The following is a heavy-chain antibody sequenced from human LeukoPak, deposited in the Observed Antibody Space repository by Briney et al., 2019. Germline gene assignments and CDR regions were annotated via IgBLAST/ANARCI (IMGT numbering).Heavy chain of an antibody. V-gene: IGHV3-74*01. Sequence: GESLRLSCAASGFTFSSYCMQWVRQPPGKGLVWVSRINGDGSSATYPAPVNGRFTISSDSAKNTLYMQMTVLGADAPVVYCCTREHRGYGDQTSGYWGQGTLVTVSS. CDR3: TREHRGYGDQTSGY. J-gene: IGHJ4*02. CDR1: GFTFSSYC. D-gene: IGHD4-17*01. CDR2: INGDGSSA.